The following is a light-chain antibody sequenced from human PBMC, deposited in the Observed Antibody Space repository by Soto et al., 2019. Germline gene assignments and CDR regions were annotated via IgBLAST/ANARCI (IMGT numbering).Light chain of an antibody. CDR2: GAS. J-gene: IGKJ3*01. CDR3: QQFGTSSLVT. V-gene: IGKV3-20*01. CDR1: QSVSSSY. Sequence: DIVLTQSPGTLSLSPGERAALSCRASQSVSSSYLAWYQQKPGQAPRLLIYGASNRATGIPDRFSGSGSGTDFTLTISRLEPEDFAVYYCQQFGTSSLVTFGPGTKVDIK.